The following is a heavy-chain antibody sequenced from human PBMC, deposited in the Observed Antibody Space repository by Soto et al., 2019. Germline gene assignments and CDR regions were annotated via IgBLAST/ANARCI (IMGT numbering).Heavy chain of an antibody. CDR3: ARVPLGYCSGGSCYSIDY. CDR2: ISAYNGNT. V-gene: IGHV1-18*01. D-gene: IGHD2-15*01. J-gene: IGHJ4*02. Sequence: GXSVKVSCKASVYTFTSYGISWVRQAPGQGLEWMGWISAYNGNTNYAQKLQGRVTMTTDTSTSTAYMELRSLRSDDTAVYYCARVPLGYCSGGSCYSIDYWGQGTLVTVSS. CDR1: VYTFTSYG.